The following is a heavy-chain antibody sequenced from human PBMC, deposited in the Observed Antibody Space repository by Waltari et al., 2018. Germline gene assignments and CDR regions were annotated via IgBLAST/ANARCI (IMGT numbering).Heavy chain of an antibody. D-gene: IGHD3-22*01. CDR1: GFTFDDYA. CDR2: ISWNSGSI. CDR3: AKSFTMIDNAFDI. J-gene: IGHJ3*02. Sequence: EVQLVESGGGLVQPGRSLRLSCAASGFTFDDYAMHWVRPAPGKGLEWVSGISWNSGSIGYADSVKCRFTISRDNAKNSLYLQMNSLRAEDTALYYCAKSFTMIDNAFDIWGQGTMVTVSS. V-gene: IGHV3-9*01.